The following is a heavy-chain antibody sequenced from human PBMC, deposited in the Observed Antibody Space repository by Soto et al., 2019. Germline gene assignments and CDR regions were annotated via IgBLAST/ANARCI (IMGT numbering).Heavy chain of an antibody. CDR2: IIPIFGTA. Sequence: ASVKVSCKASGGTFSSYAISWVRQAPGQGLEWMGGIIPIFGTANYAQKFQGRVTTTADESTSTAYMELSSLRSEDTAVYYCARGVEGSGWLYVTPYAFDIWGQGTMVTVSS. V-gene: IGHV1-69*13. CDR3: ARGVEGSGWLYVTPYAFDI. J-gene: IGHJ3*02. D-gene: IGHD6-19*01. CDR1: GGTFSSYA.